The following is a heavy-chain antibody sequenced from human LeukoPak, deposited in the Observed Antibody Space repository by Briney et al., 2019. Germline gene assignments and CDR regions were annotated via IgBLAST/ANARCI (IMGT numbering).Heavy chain of an antibody. CDR2: VSYDGSNK. Sequence: PGRSLRLSCAASGFTFSSYAMHWVRQAPGKGLEWVAVVSYDGSNKYYADSVKGRFTISRDNSKNTLYLQMNSLRAEDTAVYYCARDPLEWERTDNHFDYWGQGTLVAVSS. CDR3: ARDPLEWERTDNHFDY. V-gene: IGHV3-30*01. D-gene: IGHD1-26*01. CDR1: GFTFSSYA. J-gene: IGHJ4*02.